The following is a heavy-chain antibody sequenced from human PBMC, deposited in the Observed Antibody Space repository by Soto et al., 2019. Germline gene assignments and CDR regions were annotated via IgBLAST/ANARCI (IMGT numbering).Heavy chain of an antibody. Sequence: GGSLRLSCVASGFRFSSYGMHWVRQAPGKGLEWVAVISYDGSKKYYADSVKGRFTISRDNSKNTLYLQMNSLRAEDTAVYYCAKSMTTVTYYYYYYYMDVWGKGTTVTVSS. CDR2: ISYDGSKK. D-gene: IGHD4-4*01. V-gene: IGHV3-30*02. CDR3: AKSMTTVTYYYYYYYMDV. CDR1: GFRFSSYG. J-gene: IGHJ6*03.